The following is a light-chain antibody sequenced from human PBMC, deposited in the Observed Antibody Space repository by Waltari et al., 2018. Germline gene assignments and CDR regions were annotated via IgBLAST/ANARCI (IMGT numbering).Light chain of an antibody. J-gene: IGLJ1*01. Sequence: QSALTQPPSASGSPGQSVTISCPGTSSDVGGYKFVPWYQQHPGRAPKLMIYEVNQRPSGVPDRFSGSKSGNTASLTVSGLQAEDEADYYCSSYAGSNNLVFGTGTKVTVL. CDR3: SSYAGSNNLV. CDR1: SSDVGGYKF. CDR2: EVN. V-gene: IGLV2-8*01.